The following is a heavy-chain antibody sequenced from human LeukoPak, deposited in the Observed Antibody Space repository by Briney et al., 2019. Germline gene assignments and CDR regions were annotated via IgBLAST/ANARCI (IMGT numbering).Heavy chain of an antibody. J-gene: IGHJ4*02. CDR3: TLTDYGDY. CDR1: GYTFTSYA. V-gene: IGHV1-3*01. Sequence: ASVKVSCKASGYTFTSYAEHWVRQAPGQRLEWMGWINAGNGNTKYLQKFQGRVTITRDTSASTAYMELSSLRSEDTAVYYCTLTDYGDYWGQGTLVTVPS. CDR2: INAGNGNT.